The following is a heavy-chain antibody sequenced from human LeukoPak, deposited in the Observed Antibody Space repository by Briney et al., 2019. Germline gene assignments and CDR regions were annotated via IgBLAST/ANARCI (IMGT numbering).Heavy chain of an antibody. CDR2: ISITEGT. CDR3: ARLRRDINDWYADDC. V-gene: IGHV4-4*07. D-gene: IGHD6-19*01. J-gene: IGHJ4*02. CDR1: GGSVNTYY. Sequence: SETLSLTCIVSGGSVNTYYWSWIRQSAGKGIELIGRISITEGTNYNPSLKSRVSMSVDASKNQVSLKLGSVTAADTAVYYCARLRRDINDWYADDCWGQGTLVTVSS.